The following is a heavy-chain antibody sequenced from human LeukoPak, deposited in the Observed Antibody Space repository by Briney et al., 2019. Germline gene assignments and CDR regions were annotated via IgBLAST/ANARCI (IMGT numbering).Heavy chain of an antibody. CDR1: GFTFSNYW. D-gene: IGHD2-15*01. V-gene: IGHV3-74*01. CDR2: INSDGIDT. Sequence: GGSRLSCAASGFTFSNYWMHWVRQAPGKGLVWVSRINSDGIDTSYADSVKGRFTISRDNAKNSLYLQMNSLRAEDTALYYCARDRYSGCSGGSCYFGYWGQGTLVTVSS. J-gene: IGHJ4*02. CDR3: ARDRYSGCSGGSCYFGY.